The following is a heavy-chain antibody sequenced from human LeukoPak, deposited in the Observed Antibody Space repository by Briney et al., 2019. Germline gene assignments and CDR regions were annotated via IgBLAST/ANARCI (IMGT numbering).Heavy chain of an antibody. J-gene: IGHJ4*02. D-gene: IGHD6-6*01. CDR1: GFTFSSYS. V-gene: IGHV3-21*01. CDR3: ARDSSSSSEALFDY. CDR2: ISSSSSYI. Sequence: PGGSLRLSCAASGFTFSSYSMNWVRQAPGKGLEWVSSISSSSSYIYYADSVKGRFTISRDNAKNSLYLQMNSLRAEDTAVYYCARDSSSSSEALFDYWGQGTLVTVSS.